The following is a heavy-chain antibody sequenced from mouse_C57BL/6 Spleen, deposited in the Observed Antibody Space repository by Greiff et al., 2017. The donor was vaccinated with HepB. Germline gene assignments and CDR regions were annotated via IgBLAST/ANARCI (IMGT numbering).Heavy chain of an antibody. D-gene: IGHD1-1*01. CDR2: IYPSDSET. CDR1: GYTFTSYW. Sequence: QVQLQQPGAELVRPGSSVKLSCKASGYTFTSYWMDWVKQRPGQGLEWIGNIYPSDSETHYNQKFKDKATLTVDKSSSTAYMQLSSLTSEDSAVYYCARGYYYGSPWYFDVWGTGTTVTVSS. V-gene: IGHV1-61*01. CDR3: ARGYYYGSPWYFDV. J-gene: IGHJ1*03.